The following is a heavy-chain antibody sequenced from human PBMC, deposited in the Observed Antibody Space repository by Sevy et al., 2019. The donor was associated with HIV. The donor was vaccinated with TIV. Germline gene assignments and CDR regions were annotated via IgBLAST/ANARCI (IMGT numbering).Heavy chain of an antibody. D-gene: IGHD3-16*02. CDR1: GFTFSSYA. Sequence: GGSLRLSCAASGFTFSSYAMSWVRQAPGKGLEWVSAISGSGGSTYYADSVKGRFTISRDNSKNTLYLQMNSLRAEDTAVYYCMIDRFGGVIAKPPAWFDPWGQGTLVTVSS. CDR2: ISGSGGST. V-gene: IGHV3-23*01. CDR3: MIDRFGGVIAKPPAWFDP. J-gene: IGHJ5*02.